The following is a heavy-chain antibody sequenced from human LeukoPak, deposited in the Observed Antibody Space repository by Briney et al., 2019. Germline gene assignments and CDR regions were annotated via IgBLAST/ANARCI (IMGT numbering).Heavy chain of an antibody. Sequence: ASVKDSCKASGYTFTGYYMHWVRQAPGQGLEWMGWINPNSGGTNYAQKFQGRVTMTRDTSISTAYMELSRLRSDDTAVYYCARCSSTSCYYNWFDPWGQGTLVTVSS. CDR2: INPNSGGT. D-gene: IGHD2-2*01. CDR1: GYTFTGYY. CDR3: ARCSSTSCYYNWFDP. V-gene: IGHV1-2*02. J-gene: IGHJ5*02.